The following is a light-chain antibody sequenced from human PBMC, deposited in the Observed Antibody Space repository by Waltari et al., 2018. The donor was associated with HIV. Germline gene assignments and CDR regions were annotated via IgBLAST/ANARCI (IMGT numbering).Light chain of an antibody. CDR1: QSLRHTNGKNY. CDR2: LAS. Sequence: DIVLTQFPLSLSLTPGAPAYSSCTSSQSLRHTNGKNYLNGYLQKPGQPPQLLIALASNREAWVPDRFRGSGSGTVFTLKINAVEAGDAGIFYCMQTLQTPLPFAGGTRVEIK. J-gene: IGKJ4*01. CDR3: MQTLQTPLP. V-gene: IGKV2-28*01.